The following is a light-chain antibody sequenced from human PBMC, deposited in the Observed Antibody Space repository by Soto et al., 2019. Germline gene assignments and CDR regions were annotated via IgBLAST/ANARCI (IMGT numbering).Light chain of an antibody. V-gene: IGKV3-20*01. CDR2: GAS. Sequence: EIVLTQSPGTLSLSPGERATLSCRASQSVSSRFLAWYQQKPGQAPRVLIYGASSRATGIPDRFSGSGSGTDFTLIISRLEPEDFAMYYCQQYDSSRTFGRGTKVEMK. J-gene: IGKJ1*01. CDR3: QQYDSSRT. CDR1: QSVSSRF.